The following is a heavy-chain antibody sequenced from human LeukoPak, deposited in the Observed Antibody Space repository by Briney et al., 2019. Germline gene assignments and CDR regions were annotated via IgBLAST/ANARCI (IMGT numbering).Heavy chain of an antibody. V-gene: IGHV4-30-4*01. CDR1: GGSISSGGYY. CDR2: IYYSGST. D-gene: IGHD3-22*01. Sequence: SETPSLTCTVSGGSISSGGYYWSWIRQPPGKGLEWIGYIYYSGSTYYNPSLKSRVTISVDTSKNQFSLKLSSVTAADTAVYYCATVPRDSSGYYYGHDAFDIWGQGTMVTVSS. CDR3: ATVPRDSSGYYYGHDAFDI. J-gene: IGHJ3*02.